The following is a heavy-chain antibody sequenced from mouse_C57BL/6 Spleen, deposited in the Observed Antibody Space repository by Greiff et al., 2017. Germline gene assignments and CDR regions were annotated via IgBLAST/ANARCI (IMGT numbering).Heavy chain of an antibody. CDR1: GYTFTSYW. CDR3: ARGYAMDY. J-gene: IGHJ4*01. CDR2: IHPSNSYT. V-gene: IGHV1-69*01. Sequence: QVQLQQPGAELVMPGASVKLSCKASGYTFTSYWMHWVKQRPGQGLEWIGEIHPSNSYTNYNQKFKSKSTVTVDKSSSTAYMQLSSLTSEDSAVYYCARGYAMDYWGQGTTVTVSS.